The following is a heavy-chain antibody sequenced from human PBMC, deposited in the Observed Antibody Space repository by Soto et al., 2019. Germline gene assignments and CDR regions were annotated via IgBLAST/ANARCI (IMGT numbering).Heavy chain of an antibody. J-gene: IGHJ6*02. D-gene: IGHD3-16*01. CDR1: GFNFNNFA. CDR2: ISDTGGST. Sequence: GGSLRLSCAVSGFNFNNFAMHWVRQAPGTGLEYVSSISDTGGSTFHADSVKGRFIISRDNSKGTLFLQMSSLRVEDTAVYYCVKGSRGEYYYYYNRVDVWGQGTKVTVSS. V-gene: IGHV3-64D*06. CDR3: VKGSRGEYYYYYNRVDV.